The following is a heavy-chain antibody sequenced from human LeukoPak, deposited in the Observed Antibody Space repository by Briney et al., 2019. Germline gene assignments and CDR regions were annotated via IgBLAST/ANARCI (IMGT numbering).Heavy chain of an antibody. CDR2: ISRSGDIL. V-gene: IGHV3-48*03. J-gene: IGHJ6*02. Sequence: GGPLTLPCAASGFTFNAYEIIWLRQAPGKGLEWVSYISRSGDILYYADSVKGRFTIYRDNAKNSLSLQMNSLRAEDTAVYYCARETAYGDYISYYYYYGMDVWGQGTTVTVSS. CDR3: ARETAYGDYISYYYYYGMDV. CDR1: GFTFNAYE. D-gene: IGHD4-17*01.